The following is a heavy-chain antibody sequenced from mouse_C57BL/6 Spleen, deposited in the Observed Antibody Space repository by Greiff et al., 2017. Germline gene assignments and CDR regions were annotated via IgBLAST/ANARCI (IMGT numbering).Heavy chain of an antibody. CDR2: INPSSGYT. CDR3: APDYGGFAY. J-gene: IGHJ3*01. Sequence: VQLQQSGTVLARPGASVKMSCKASGYTFTSYTMHWVKQRPGQGLEWIGYINPSSGYTKYNQKFKDKATLTADKSSSTAYMQLSSLTSEDSAVYYCAPDYGGFAYWGQGTLVTVSA. CDR1: GYTFTSYT. V-gene: IGHV1-4*01. D-gene: IGHD2-4*01.